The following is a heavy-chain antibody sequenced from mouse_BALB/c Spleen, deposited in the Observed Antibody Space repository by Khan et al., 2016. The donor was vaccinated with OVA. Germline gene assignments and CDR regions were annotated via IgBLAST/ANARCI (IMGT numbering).Heavy chain of an antibody. V-gene: IGHV5-12-2*01. Sequence: EVELVESGGGLVQPGGSLKLSCAASGFTFSSFTMSWVRQTPEKRLEWVAYISNGGDTTYYPDTVEGRFTISRDNAKNTLYLQLSSLKSEDTAIYYCARRDYRSWFAYWGQGTLVTVSA. D-gene: IGHD2-12*01. CDR2: ISNGGDTT. CDR3: ARRDYRSWFAY. CDR1: GFTFSSFT. J-gene: IGHJ3*01.